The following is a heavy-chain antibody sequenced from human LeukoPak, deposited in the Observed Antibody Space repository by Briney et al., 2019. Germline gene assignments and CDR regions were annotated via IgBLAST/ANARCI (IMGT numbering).Heavy chain of an antibody. CDR1: GFTFSSYA. V-gene: IGHV3-23*01. CDR2: IIGSGGST. CDR3: AKDVGIAAAYQY. J-gene: IGHJ4*02. Sequence: TVGSLRLSCAASGFTFSSYAMSWVRQAPGKGLEWVSAIIGSGGSTYYADSVKGRFTISRDNSKITLYLQMNSLRAEDTAVYYCAKDVGIAAAYQYWGQGTLVTVSS. D-gene: IGHD6-13*01.